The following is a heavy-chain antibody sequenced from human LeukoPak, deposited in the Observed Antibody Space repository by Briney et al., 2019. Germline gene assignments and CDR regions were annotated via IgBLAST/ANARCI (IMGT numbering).Heavy chain of an antibody. D-gene: IGHD6-13*01. CDR1: GFTFSSYG. CDR2: ISYDGSNK. V-gene: IGHV3-30*18. Sequence: GGSLRLSCAASGFTFSSYGMHWVRQAPGKGLEWVAVISYDGSNKYYADSVKGRFTISRDNSKNTLYLQMNSLRAEDTAVYYCAKDLGIAAAGTGWFDPWGQGTLVTVSS. CDR3: AKDLGIAAAGTGWFDP. J-gene: IGHJ5*02.